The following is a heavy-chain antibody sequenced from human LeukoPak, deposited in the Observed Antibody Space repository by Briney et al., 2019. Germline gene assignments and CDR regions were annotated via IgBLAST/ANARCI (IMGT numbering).Heavy chain of an antibody. Sequence: GGSLRLSCAASGFTFSGYWMHWVRQAPGKGLEWFSYIGISSGNTKYADSVKGRFTISGDKAKNSLYLHMNSVRVEDTAVYYCARDYKYAFDNWGQGTLVTVSS. CDR1: GFTFSGYW. CDR3: ARDYKYAFDN. CDR2: IGISSGNT. J-gene: IGHJ4*02. V-gene: IGHV3-11*06. D-gene: IGHD5-24*01.